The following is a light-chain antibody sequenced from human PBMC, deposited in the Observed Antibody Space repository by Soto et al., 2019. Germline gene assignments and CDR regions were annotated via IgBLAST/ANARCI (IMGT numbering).Light chain of an antibody. V-gene: IGKV1-39*01. CDR2: AAS. CDR3: QQSDSTPWT. J-gene: IGKJ1*01. Sequence: DIQMTQSPSSLSASVGDRVSITCRASQSVTSFLNWYQQRPGTAPKLLIYAASTLQSGVPSRLSGSGSGTDFTLTISSLQPEDSATYYCQQSDSTPWTFGQGTKVDIK. CDR1: QSVTSF.